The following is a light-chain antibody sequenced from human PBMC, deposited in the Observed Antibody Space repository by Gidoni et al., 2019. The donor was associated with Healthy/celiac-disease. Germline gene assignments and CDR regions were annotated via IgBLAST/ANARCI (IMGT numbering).Light chain of an antibody. CDR3: QQYGSSPPIT. CDR2: GES. V-gene: IGKV3-20*01. J-gene: IGKJ5*01. CDR1: QSVSSSY. Sequence: EIVLTQSPGTLSLSPGERATLSCRASQSVSSSYLAWYQQKPGQAPRLLSYGESSRATGIPDRFSGSGSGTDFTLTISRLEPEDFSVYYCQQYGSSPPITFAQGTRLEIK.